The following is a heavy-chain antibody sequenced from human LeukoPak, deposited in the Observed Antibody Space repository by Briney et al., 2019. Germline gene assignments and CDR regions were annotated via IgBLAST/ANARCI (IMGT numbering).Heavy chain of an antibody. CDR1: GYTFTTLD. Sequence: GASVKVSCKASGYTFTTLDINWVRQAPGQGLEWMGWINTNSGNTGNAQKFQGRVTITRNTSISTAYMELSSLRSEDTAVYYCATRGSITMVRGVASAFDIWGQGTMVTVSS. CDR3: ATRGSITMVRGVASAFDI. CDR2: INTNSGNT. D-gene: IGHD3-10*01. J-gene: IGHJ3*02. V-gene: IGHV1-8*03.